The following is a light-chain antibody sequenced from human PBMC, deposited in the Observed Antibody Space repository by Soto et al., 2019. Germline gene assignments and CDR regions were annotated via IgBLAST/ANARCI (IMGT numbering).Light chain of an antibody. Sequence: QSALTQPASVSGSPGQSITISCTGTSSDVGAYNFVSWHQQHPGKAPKLMIYNVYDRPSGISYRFSCSKSGNTASLTISGLQGEDEADYYCSAYTVSRTYGFGTGSKVTVL. CDR3: SAYTVSRTYG. J-gene: IGLJ1*01. CDR1: SSDVGAYNF. V-gene: IGLV2-14*03. CDR2: NVY.